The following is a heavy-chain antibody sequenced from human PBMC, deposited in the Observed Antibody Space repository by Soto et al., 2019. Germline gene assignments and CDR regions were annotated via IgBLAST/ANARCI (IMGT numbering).Heavy chain of an antibody. CDR2: INPSGGST. V-gene: IGHV1-46*01. CDR3: AAPMQWLVWPSYYYYGMDV. CDR1: GYTFTSYY. D-gene: IGHD6-19*01. J-gene: IGHJ6*02. Sequence: VASVKVSCKASGYTFTSYYMHWVRQAPGQGLEWMGIINPSGGSTSYAQKFQGRVTMTRDTSTSTVYMELSSLRSEDTAVYYCAAPMQWLVWPSYYYYGMDVWGQGTTVTVSS.